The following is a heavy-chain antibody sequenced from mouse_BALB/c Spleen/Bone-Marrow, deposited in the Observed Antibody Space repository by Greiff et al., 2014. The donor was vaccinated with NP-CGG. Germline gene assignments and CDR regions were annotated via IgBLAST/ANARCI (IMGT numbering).Heavy chain of an antibody. CDR3: ARDKNYGSYWYFDV. V-gene: IGHV7-3*02. CDR1: GFTFTAYY. J-gene: IGHJ1*01. Sequence: EVQRVESGGGLVQPGGSLRLSCATSGFTFTAYYMSWVRQPPGKALEWLGFIRNKANGYTTEYSASVKGRFTISRDNSQSILYLQMNTLRAEDSATYYCARDKNYGSYWYFDVWGAGTTVTVSS. CDR2: IRNKANGYTT. D-gene: IGHD2-1*01.